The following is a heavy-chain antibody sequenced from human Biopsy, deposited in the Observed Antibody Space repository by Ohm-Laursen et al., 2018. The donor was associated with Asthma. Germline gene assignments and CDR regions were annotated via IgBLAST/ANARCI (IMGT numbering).Heavy chain of an antibody. CDR3: ASDFPKDYVRYNFQF. CDR1: GYSLTDLS. J-gene: IGHJ4*02. CDR2: HDHEEGGT. D-gene: IGHD4-17*01. Sequence: ASVKVSCKVSGYSLTDLSMHWVRQAPGQGLEWMGGHDHEEGGTVNARRFQGRVTMTEDTSTDTAYMELSSLSSDDTAVYYCASDFPKDYVRYNFQFWGQGILVTVSS. V-gene: IGHV1-24*01.